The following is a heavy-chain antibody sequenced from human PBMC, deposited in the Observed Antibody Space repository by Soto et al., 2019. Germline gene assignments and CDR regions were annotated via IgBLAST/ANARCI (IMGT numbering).Heavy chain of an antibody. D-gene: IGHD2-15*01. Sequence: ASAKVSCKASGYTFTSYYMHWVRQAPGQGLEWMGIINPSGGSTSYAQKSQGRVTMTRDTSTSTVYMELSSLRSEDTAVYYCAVQDFGDAFEMWGQGTMVTVSS. CDR3: AVQDFGDAFEM. CDR2: INPSGGST. V-gene: IGHV1-46*03. CDR1: GYTFTSYY. J-gene: IGHJ3*02.